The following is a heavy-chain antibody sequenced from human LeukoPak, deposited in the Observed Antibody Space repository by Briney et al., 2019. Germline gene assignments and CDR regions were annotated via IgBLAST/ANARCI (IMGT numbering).Heavy chain of an antibody. CDR2: IIPIFGTA. Sequence: SVKVSCKASGGTFSSYAISWVRQAPGQGLEWMGGIIPIFGTANYAQKFQGRVTIIADESTSTAYMELSSLRSEDTAVYYCARDTVAGHPFDYWGQGTLVTVSS. CDR1: GGTFSSYA. J-gene: IGHJ4*02. CDR3: ARDTVAGHPFDY. D-gene: IGHD4-23*01. V-gene: IGHV1-69*13.